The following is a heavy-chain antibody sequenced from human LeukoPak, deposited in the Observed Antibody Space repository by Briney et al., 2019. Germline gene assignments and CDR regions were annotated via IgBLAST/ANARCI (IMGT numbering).Heavy chain of an antibody. CDR3: ARAVLLGTDFDY. J-gene: IGHJ4*02. V-gene: IGHV1-2*02. D-gene: IGHD5-18*01. CDR2: INPNSGGT. CDR1: GYTFTSYY. Sequence: WASVKVSCKASGYTFTSYYMHWVRQAPGQGLEWMGWINPNSGGTNYAQKFQGRVTMTRDTSISTAYMELSRLRSDDTAVYYCARAVLLGTDFDYWGQGTLVTISS.